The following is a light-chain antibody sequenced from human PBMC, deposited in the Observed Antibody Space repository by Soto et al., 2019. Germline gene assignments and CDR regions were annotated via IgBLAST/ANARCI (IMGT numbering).Light chain of an antibody. CDR3: HQRSNWLLT. CDR1: LSVSTY. CDR2: DVS. J-gene: IGKJ4*01. V-gene: IGKV3-11*01. Sequence: EVVLTQSPATLSLSPGGSASLSCRASLSVSTYLAWYQQKPGQARRLLISDVSKRAAGVPARFSGSGSGTDFTLTISSLGPEDCAEYHCHQRSNWLLTFGGGTKLEIK.